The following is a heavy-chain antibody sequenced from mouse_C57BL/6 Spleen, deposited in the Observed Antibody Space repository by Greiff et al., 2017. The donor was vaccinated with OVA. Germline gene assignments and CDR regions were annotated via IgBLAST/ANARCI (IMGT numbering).Heavy chain of an antibody. CDR1: GYTFTSYG. V-gene: IGHV1-81*01. CDR3: ARDYYGSSYDYYAMDY. Sequence: VQLQQSGAELARPGASVKLSCKASGYTFTSYGISWVKQRTGQGLEWIGEIYPRSGNTYYNEKFKGKATLTADKSSSTAYMELRSLTSEDSAVYFGARDYYGSSYDYYAMDYWGQGTSVTVSA. J-gene: IGHJ4*01. CDR2: IYPRSGNT. D-gene: IGHD1-1*01.